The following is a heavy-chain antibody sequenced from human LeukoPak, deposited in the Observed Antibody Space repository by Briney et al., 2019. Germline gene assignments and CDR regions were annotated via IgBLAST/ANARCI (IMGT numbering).Heavy chain of an antibody. J-gene: IGHJ4*02. Sequence: GASVKVSCKASGYTFTGYYMHWVRQAPGQGLEWMGWINPNSGGTNYAQKFQGWVTITRDTSASTAYMELSSLRSEDTAVYYCARDNPWYYFDCWGQGTLVTVSS. CDR3: ARDNPWYYFDC. CDR2: INPNSGGT. CDR1: GYTFTGYY. D-gene: IGHD2-15*01. V-gene: IGHV1-2*04.